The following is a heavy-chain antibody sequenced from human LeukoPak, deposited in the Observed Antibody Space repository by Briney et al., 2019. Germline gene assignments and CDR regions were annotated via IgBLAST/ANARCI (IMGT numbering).Heavy chain of an antibody. J-gene: IGHJ4*02. CDR2: INAGGSTI. Sequence: GGSLRLSCVASGFAFSEYEMNWVRQAPGKGLELISYINAGGSTIHYAASVRGRFTISRDNAKTSLYLQMNNLRAEDTGIYYCARTTLSGAPRDWGQGSQVTISS. D-gene: IGHD1-26*01. CDR1: GFAFSEYE. V-gene: IGHV3-48*03. CDR3: ARTTLSGAPRD.